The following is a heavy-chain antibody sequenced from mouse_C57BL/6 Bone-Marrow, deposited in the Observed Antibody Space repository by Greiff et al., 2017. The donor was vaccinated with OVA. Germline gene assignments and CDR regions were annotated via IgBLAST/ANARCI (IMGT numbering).Heavy chain of an antibody. V-gene: IGHV1-81*01. Sequence: QVHVKQSGAELARPGASVKLSCKASGYTFTSYGIRWVKQRTGQGLEWIGELYPRSGNTYYNEKFKGKATLTAAKSSSTAYIELRSLTSENSAVYFEARGNIYDGNYPIAYWGQGTLVTVSA. J-gene: IGHJ3*01. CDR1: GYTFTSYG. CDR3: ARGNIYDGNYPIAY. D-gene: IGHD2-1*01. CDR2: LYPRSGNT.